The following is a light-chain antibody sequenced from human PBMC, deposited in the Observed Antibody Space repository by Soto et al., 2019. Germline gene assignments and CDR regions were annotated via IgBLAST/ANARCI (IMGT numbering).Light chain of an antibody. J-gene: IGLJ2*01. Sequence: QSVLTQPASVSGSPGRSITISCTGTSSDVGSDNLVSWYQQHPGKAPKLMIYEGSKRPSGVSNRFSGSKSGNTASLTISGLQAEDEADYYCCSYAGSSTAIFGGGTKLTVL. CDR1: SSDVGSDNL. V-gene: IGLV2-23*01. CDR2: EGS. CDR3: CSYAGSSTAI.